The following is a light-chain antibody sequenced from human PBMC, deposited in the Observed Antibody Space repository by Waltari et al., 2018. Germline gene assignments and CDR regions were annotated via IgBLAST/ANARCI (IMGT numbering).Light chain of an antibody. CDR1: NIGSKT. J-gene: IGLJ2*01. Sequence: YVLTPPPSVSAAPGRPDSITCGGNNIGSKTVHWYQQRPGQAPLLVIYDDTARASGIPERFSGSNSGTTATLTIRRVEAGDEADYYCQVWDTSGDPVIFGGGTKLTVL. CDR3: QVWDTSGDPVI. V-gene: IGLV3-21*04. CDR2: DDT.